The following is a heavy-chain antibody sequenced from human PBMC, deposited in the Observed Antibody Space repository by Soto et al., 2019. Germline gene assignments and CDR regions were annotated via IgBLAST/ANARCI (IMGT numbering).Heavy chain of an antibody. V-gene: IGHV3-48*01. CDR1: GFTFSSYS. CDR3: XXXXXXXXXXXXXXX. CDR2: ISXSSSTX. J-gene: IGHJ4*01. Sequence: EVQLVESGGGLVQPGGSLRLSCAASGFTFSSYSMNWVRQAPGKGLEWVSYISXSSSTXYYADXXKGRFTISRDNAKXXXXXXXXXXXXXXXXXXXXXXXXXXXXXXXXXXXWGXGTLXXVSS.